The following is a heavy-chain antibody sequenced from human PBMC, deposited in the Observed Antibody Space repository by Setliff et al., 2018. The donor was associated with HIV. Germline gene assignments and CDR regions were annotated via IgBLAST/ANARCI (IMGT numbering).Heavy chain of an antibody. Sequence: SETMSLTCAVYGGSFSGFYWNWIRQAPGKGLEWIGEINHSRRNKYNPSLKSRVTISVETSKNQFSLKLSSVTAADTAFYYCARGFSGDYLFTGYLDVWGKGTTVTVSS. CDR2: INHSRRN. CDR1: GGSFSGFY. V-gene: IGHV4-34*01. D-gene: IGHD3-22*01. CDR3: ARGFSGDYLFTGYLDV. J-gene: IGHJ6*03.